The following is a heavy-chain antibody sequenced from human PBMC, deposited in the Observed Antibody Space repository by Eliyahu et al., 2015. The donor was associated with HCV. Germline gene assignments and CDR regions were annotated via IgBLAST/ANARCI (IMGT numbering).Heavy chain of an antibody. V-gene: IGHV3-48*03. CDR1: GFTFSNYE. CDR2: ISGSGSTI. D-gene: IGHD2-2*01. J-gene: IGHJ4*02. CDR3: ARDEYCSSTSCLQSGNFDY. Sequence: EVHLVESGGGFVQPGGSLRLSCAASGFTFSNYEMNWVRRAPGKGLEGVSYISGSGSTIYYADSVKGRFTISRDNAKNSLYLQMNSLRAEDTAVYYCARDEYCSSTSCLQSGNFDYWGQGTLVTVSS.